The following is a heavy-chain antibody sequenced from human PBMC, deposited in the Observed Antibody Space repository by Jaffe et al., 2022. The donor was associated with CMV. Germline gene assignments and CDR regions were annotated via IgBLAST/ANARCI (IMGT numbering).Heavy chain of an antibody. J-gene: IGHJ6*02. D-gene: IGHD2-2*01. CDR2: IYWNDDK. CDR1: GFSLSTSGVG. CDR3: ATTGVVVVPAAAGTNYYYYGMDV. V-gene: IGHV2-5*01. Sequence: QITLKESGPTLVKPTQTLTLTCTFSGFSLSTSGVGVGWIRQPPGKALEWLALIYWNDDKRYSPSLKSRLTITKDTSKNQVVLTMTNMDPVDTATYYCATTGVVVVPAAAGTNYYYYGMDVWGQGTTVTVSS.